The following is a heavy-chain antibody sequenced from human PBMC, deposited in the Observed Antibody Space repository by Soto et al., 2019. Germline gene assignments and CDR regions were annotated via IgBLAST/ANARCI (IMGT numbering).Heavy chain of an antibody. V-gene: IGHV3-73*02. CDR1: GFTFSGSA. CDR2: VRSKANNYAT. J-gene: IGHJ6*02. CDR3: TKPYGDYYYGMDV. D-gene: IGHD4-17*01. Sequence: EVQLVESGGGLVQPGGSLKLSCAASGFTFSGSALHWVRQASGKGLEWVGRVRSKANNYATAYAASVTGRFTISRDDSKNTEYLQMNSLKTEDTAVYYCTKPYGDYYYGMDVWGQGTTVTVSS.